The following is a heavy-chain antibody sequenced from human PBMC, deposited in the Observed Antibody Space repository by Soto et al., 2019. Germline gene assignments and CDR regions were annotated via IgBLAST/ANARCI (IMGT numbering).Heavy chain of an antibody. CDR1: GGTFSSYA. CDR2: IIPIFGTA. V-gene: IGHV1-69*13. D-gene: IGHD6-19*01. Sequence: SVKVSCKASGGTFSSYAISWVRQAPGQGLEWMGGIIPIFGTANYAQKFQGRVTITADESTSTAYMELSSLRSEDTAVYYCARATPTGYSSGWYSDWGQGTLVTVSS. CDR3: ARATPTGYSSGWYSD. J-gene: IGHJ4*02.